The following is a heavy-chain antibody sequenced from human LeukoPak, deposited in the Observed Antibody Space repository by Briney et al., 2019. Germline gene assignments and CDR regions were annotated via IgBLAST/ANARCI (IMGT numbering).Heavy chain of an antibody. Sequence: GGSLRLSCGASGFTFSDYWVSWVRQAPKKGLEWVANIDQAGSAKHYVDSAKGRFTISRDNARNPIYLQMNSLRAEDTAVYYCAIAAGWEQAYWGQGTLVTVSS. D-gene: IGHD1-26*01. CDR3: AIAAGWEQAY. CDR1: GFTFSDYW. CDR2: IDQAGSAK. J-gene: IGHJ4*02. V-gene: IGHV3-7*01.